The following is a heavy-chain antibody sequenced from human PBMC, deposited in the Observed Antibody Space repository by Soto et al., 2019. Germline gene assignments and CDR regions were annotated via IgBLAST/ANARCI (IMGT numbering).Heavy chain of an antibody. CDR1: GFTFGSYW. D-gene: IGHD3-9*01. V-gene: IGHV3-7*01. J-gene: IGHJ6*02. Sequence: PVGSLRLSCAGSGFTFGSYWMTWVRQAPGKGLEWVANIKEDGSEKYYGDSLKGRFTISRDNAKNSSYLQMNSLRADDTGVYYCARDVWTSQRQQYFYYDMDVWGQGTTVTVSS. CDR2: IKEDGSEK. CDR3: ARDVWTSQRQQYFYYDMDV.